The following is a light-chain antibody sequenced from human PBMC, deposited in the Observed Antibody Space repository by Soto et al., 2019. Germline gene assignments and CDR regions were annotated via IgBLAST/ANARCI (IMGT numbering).Light chain of an antibody. CDR1: QSVSRY. J-gene: IGKJ3*01. CDR3: QQRSSWPRT. V-gene: IGKV3-11*01. Sequence: EIVLTQSPATLSLSPGERATLSCRASQSVSRYLAWYQQKPGQAPRLLIYDAFHRATGIPARFSGSGSETDFTLNISNLEPEDFAVYYCQQRSSWPRTFGPGTRVDIK. CDR2: DAF.